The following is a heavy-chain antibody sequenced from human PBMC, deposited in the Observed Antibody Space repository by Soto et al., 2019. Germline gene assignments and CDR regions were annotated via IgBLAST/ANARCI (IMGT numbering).Heavy chain of an antibody. J-gene: IGHJ5*02. CDR2: ISGSGGST. D-gene: IGHD3-10*01. CDR1: GFTFSSYA. Sequence: GGSLRLSCAASGFTFSSYAMSWVRQAPGKGLEWVSAISGSGGSTYYADSVKGRFTISRDNSKNTLYLQMNSLRAEDTAVYYCAKLKLYYYGSGSYLGAWGQGTLVTVS. V-gene: IGHV3-23*01. CDR3: AKLKLYYYGSGSYLGA.